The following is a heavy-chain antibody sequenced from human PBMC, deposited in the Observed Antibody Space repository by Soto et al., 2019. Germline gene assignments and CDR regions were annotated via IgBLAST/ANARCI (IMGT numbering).Heavy chain of an antibody. D-gene: IGHD6-19*01. J-gene: IGHJ6*02. CDR3: AADTDTVAGYYYYGMDV. CDR1: GFTFTSSA. V-gene: IGHV1-58*01. Sequence: SVKVSCKASGFTFTSSAVQWVRQARGQGLEWIGWIIVGSGNTNYAQKFQERVTITRDMSTSTAYMELSSLRSEDTAVYYCAADTDTVAGYYYYGMDVWGQGTTVTVS. CDR2: IIVGSGNT.